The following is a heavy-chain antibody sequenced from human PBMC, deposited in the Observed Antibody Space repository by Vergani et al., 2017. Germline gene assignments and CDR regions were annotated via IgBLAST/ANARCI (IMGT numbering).Heavy chain of an antibody. CDR2: IGSSGPYI. V-gene: IGHV3-21*06. CDR1: EFTFGQAW. J-gene: IGHJ6*02. Sequence: EVQLVESGGALIKPGGSLRLSCAVSEFTFGQAWMSWVRQAPGKGLEWVAFIGSSGPYINYADSVKGRFIISRDNTNNSLFLQLRSLRAEDAAVYYCARDCTSGGCPDNYGMDVWGQGATVTVSS. D-gene: IGHD2-8*01. CDR3: ARDCTSGGCPDNYGMDV.